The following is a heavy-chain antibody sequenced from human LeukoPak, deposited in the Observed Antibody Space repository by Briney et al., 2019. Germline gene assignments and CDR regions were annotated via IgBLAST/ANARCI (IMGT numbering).Heavy chain of an antibody. V-gene: IGHV3-7*03. CDR1: GFTFSSYW. Sequence: GGSLRLSCAASGFTFSSYWMSWVRQAPGKGLEWVANIKQDGSEKYYVDSLKGRFTISRDNAKNSLYLQMNSLRAEDTAVYYCARVLGDYYYYGMDVWGQGTTVTVSS. CDR2: IKQDGSEK. D-gene: IGHD3-3*01. CDR3: ARVLGDYYYYGMDV. J-gene: IGHJ6*02.